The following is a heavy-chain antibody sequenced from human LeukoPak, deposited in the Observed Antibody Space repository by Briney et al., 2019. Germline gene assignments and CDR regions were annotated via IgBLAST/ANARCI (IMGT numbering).Heavy chain of an antibody. V-gene: IGHV3-48*02. CDR3: AADSDWAFHY. J-gene: IGHJ4*02. CDR2: INHNAELI. CDR1: GFPFRGYV. Sequence: GGSLRLSCAASGFPFRGYVMSWVRQAPGKGLEWVSYINHNAELIYYADSVKGRFTISRDNGKNSLYLQMNSLRDEDTAVYYCAADSDWAFHYWGQGTRVTVSS. D-gene: IGHD2-21*02.